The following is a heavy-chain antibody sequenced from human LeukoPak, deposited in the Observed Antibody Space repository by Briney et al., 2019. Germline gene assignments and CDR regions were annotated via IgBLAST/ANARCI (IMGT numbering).Heavy chain of an antibody. Sequence: ASVKVSCKASGYTFTGYYMHWVRQAPGQGLEWMGWINPNSGGTNYAQKFQGRVTMTRDTSISTAHMELSRLRSDATAVYYCEREATGTTTKSANAFDIWGQGTMVTVSS. CDR3: EREATGTTTKSANAFDI. CDR1: GYTFTGYY. D-gene: IGHD1-1*01. CDR2: INPNSGGT. V-gene: IGHV1-2*02. J-gene: IGHJ3*02.